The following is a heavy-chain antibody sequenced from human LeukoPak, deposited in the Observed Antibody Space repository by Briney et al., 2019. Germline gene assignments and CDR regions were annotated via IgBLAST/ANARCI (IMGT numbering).Heavy chain of an antibody. D-gene: IGHD5-12*01. CDR1: GFTFSTYN. J-gene: IGHJ6*03. CDR3: ARDPYSGYYGAYYYYYMDV. CDR2: ITRDSRYM. Sequence: TGGCLRLSCAASGFTFSTYNMNGVRQGPGKGLGRVSSITRDSRYMYYADSVKGRFTISRDNAKNSLYLQMNSLRAEDAALYFCARDPYSGYYGAYYYYYMDVWGKGATVTISS. V-gene: IGHV3-21*01.